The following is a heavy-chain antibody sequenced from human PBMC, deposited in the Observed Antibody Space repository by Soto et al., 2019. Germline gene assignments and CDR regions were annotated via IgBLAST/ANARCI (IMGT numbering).Heavy chain of an antibody. D-gene: IGHD3-22*01. CDR3: TTDSLFSMKLVRHDI. V-gene: IGHV3-23*01. CDR1: GFTFSSYA. J-gene: IGHJ4*01. CDR2: ISGSGGST. Sequence: GGSLRLSCAASGFTFSSYAMSWVRQAPGKGLEWVSAISGSGGSTYYADSVKGRFTISRDNSKNTLYLQMNSLRAEDTAVYYCTTDSLFSMKLVRHDIWGLGTLVTVSS.